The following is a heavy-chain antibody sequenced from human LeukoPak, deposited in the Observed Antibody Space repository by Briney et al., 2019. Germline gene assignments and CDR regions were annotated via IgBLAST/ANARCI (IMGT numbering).Heavy chain of an antibody. J-gene: IGHJ6*03. CDR1: GGTFSRYA. CDR2: IIPIFGTA. CDR3: ARLATGYYYYYYMDV. D-gene: IGHD5-12*01. V-gene: IGHV1-69*05. Sequence: GASVKVSCKASGGTFSRYAISWVRQAPGQGLEWMGGIIPIFGTANYAQKFQGRVTITTDESTSTAYMELSSLRSEDTAVYFCARLATGYYYYYYMDVWGKGTTVTVSS.